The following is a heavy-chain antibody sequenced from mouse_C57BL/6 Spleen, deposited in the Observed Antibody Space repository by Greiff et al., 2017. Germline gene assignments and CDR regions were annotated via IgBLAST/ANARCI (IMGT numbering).Heavy chain of an antibody. CDR3: ARHGITTVVADFDY. V-gene: IGHV5-6*01. D-gene: IGHD1-1*01. J-gene: IGHJ2*01. Sequence: EVQLVESGGDLVKPGGSLKLSCAASGFTFSSYGMSWVRQTPDKRLEWVATISSGGSYTYYPASVKGRFTISRDNAKNTLYLQMSSLKSEDTAMYYCARHGITTVVADFDYWGQGTTLTVSS. CDR2: ISSGGSYT. CDR1: GFTFSSYG.